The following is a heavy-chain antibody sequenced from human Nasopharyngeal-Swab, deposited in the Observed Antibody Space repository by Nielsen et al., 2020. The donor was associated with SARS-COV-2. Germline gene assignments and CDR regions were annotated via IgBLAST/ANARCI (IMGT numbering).Heavy chain of an antibody. CDR2: ICSSSSYI. D-gene: IGHD3-22*01. V-gene: IGHV3-21*01. Sequence: GGSLSLSCAASGFSFSSYSMNWVRQGLGKGLEWVSSICSSSSYIYYADSVKGRFTITRDNAKNSLYLQMNSLRAEDTAVYYCASPRGYDDSSGAFDYWGQGTLVTVSS. CDR1: GFSFSSYS. J-gene: IGHJ4*02. CDR3: ASPRGYDDSSGAFDY.